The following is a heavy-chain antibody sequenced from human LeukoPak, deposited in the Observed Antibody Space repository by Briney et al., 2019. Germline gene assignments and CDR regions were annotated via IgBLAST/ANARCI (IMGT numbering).Heavy chain of an antibody. CDR3: AAAGDYYYYYGMDV. CDR2: MNPNSGNT. D-gene: IGHD4-17*01. V-gene: IGHV1-8*01. CDR1: GYTFTSYG. J-gene: IGHJ6*02. Sequence: ASVKVSCKASGYTFTSYGINGVRQATGQGLEWMGWMNPNSGNTGYAQKFQGRVTMTRNTSISTAYMELSSLRSEDTAVYYCAAAGDYYYYYGMDVWGQGTTVTVSS.